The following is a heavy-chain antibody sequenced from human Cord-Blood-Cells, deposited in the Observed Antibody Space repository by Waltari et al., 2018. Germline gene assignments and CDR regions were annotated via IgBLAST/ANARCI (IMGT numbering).Heavy chain of an antibody. V-gene: IGHV1-24*01. CDR1: GYTLTELS. D-gene: IGHD1-1*01. CDR3: ATEGATGDAFDI. CDR2: FDPEDGET. Sequence: HVQLVQSGAEVKTPGASVKVSCKVSGYTLTELSMHWVRQAPGKGLEWMGGFDPEDGETIYAQKFQGRVTTTEDTSTDTAYMELSSLRSEDTAVYYCATEGATGDAFDIWGQGTMVTVSS. J-gene: IGHJ3*02.